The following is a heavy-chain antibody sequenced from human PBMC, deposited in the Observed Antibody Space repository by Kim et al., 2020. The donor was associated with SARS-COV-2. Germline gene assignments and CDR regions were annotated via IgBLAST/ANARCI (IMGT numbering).Heavy chain of an antibody. CDR3: AKDLNSGSWGWFDP. Sequence: GGSLRLSCEASGFTFSTYAMSWVRQAPGKGPEWVSVSRGSGGGTFYADSVKGRFSISRDNSKNTLYMQMNSLRAEDTAIYYCAKDLNSGSWGWFDPWGQGTLVTVSS. J-gene: IGHJ5*02. D-gene: IGHD1-26*01. V-gene: IGHV3-23*01. CDR2: SRGSGGGT. CDR1: GFTFSTYA.